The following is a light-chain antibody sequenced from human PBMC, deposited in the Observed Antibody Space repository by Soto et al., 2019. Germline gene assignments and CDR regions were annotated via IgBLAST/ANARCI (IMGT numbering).Light chain of an antibody. J-gene: IGKJ2*01. CDR3: HHYNSWPYT. V-gene: IGKV3-15*01. CDR2: DAS. Sequence: EIVMTQSPDTLSVSPGERATLSCRASQSVSSNLAWYQQKPGQAPRLLIYDASTRAPGFPARFSGSGSGTEVTLTISSLQSEDFAVYYCHHYNSWPYTFGQGTKVDIK. CDR1: QSVSSN.